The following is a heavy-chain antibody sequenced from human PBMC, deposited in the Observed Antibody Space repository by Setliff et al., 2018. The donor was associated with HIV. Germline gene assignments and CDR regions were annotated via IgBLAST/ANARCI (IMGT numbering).Heavy chain of an antibody. CDR1: GFTFSSYA. D-gene: IGHD3-22*01. Sequence: PGGSLRLSCAASGFTFSSYAMHWVRQAPGKGLEWVALISFDGSNKNYAASVKGRFTISRDNSKNTLYLQMNSLRAEDTAVYYCAKEGEIVVVITDYYYMDVWGKGTTVTVSS. CDR2: ISFDGSNK. V-gene: IGHV3-30*18. CDR3: AKEGEIVVVITDYYYMDV. J-gene: IGHJ6*03.